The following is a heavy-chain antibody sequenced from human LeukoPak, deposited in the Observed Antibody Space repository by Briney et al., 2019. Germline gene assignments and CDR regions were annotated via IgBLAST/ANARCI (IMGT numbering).Heavy chain of an antibody. Sequence: SVTVSCKASGGTFSSYAISWVRQAPGQGLEWMGGIIPIFGTANYAQKFQGRVTITADESTSTAYMELSSLRSEDTAVYYCAWSLEYSSGWYSSDYWGQGTLVTVSS. V-gene: IGHV1-69*13. CDR1: GGTFSSYA. J-gene: IGHJ4*02. CDR3: AWSLEYSSGWYSSDY. CDR2: IIPIFGTA. D-gene: IGHD6-19*01.